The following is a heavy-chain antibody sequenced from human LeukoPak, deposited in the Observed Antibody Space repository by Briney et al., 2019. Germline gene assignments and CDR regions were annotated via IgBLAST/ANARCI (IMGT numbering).Heavy chain of an antibody. J-gene: IGHJ3*02. CDR1: GLTFSIYV. CDR3: ARDIGSAGYYDYVWGSYRSGLDI. CDR2: ISSSGSTL. Sequence: PGGSLRLSCAASGLTFSIYVMNWVRQAPGKGLEWVSYISSSGSTLYYADSVKGRFTISRDNAKNSLYLQMNSLRAEDTAVYYCARDIGSAGYYDYVWGSYRSGLDIWGQGTMVTVSS. D-gene: IGHD3-16*02. V-gene: IGHV3-48*03.